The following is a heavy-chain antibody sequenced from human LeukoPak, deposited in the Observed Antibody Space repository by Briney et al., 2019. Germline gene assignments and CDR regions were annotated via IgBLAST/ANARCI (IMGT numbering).Heavy chain of an antibody. V-gene: IGHV3-30*18. CDR3: AKEIYYDSSAFFDY. CDR1: GFTFSNYG. CDR2: ISYDGSNT. Sequence: PGGSLRLSCAASGFTFSNYGMHWVRQAPGKGLEWVAVISYDGSNTFYADSVKGRFTISRDNSKNTLYLQVNSLRAEDTAVYYCAKEIYYDSSAFFDYWGQGTLVTVSA. J-gene: IGHJ4*02. D-gene: IGHD3-22*01.